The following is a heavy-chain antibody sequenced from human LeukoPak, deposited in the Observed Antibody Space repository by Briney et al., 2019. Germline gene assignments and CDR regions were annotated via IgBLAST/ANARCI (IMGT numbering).Heavy chain of an antibody. Sequence: PGGSLRLSCAASRFIFSNYAVTWVRQAPGKGLERVSSISGSGAGTYYADSVKGRFTISRDNSKNTLYLQMNSLRAEDSAIYYCARSQGVDSAMVVTMPGEYYFDYWGQGTLLTVSS. D-gene: IGHD5-18*01. CDR1: RFIFSNYA. CDR2: ISGSGAGT. CDR3: ARSQGVDSAMVVTMPGEYYFDY. V-gene: IGHV3-23*01. J-gene: IGHJ4*02.